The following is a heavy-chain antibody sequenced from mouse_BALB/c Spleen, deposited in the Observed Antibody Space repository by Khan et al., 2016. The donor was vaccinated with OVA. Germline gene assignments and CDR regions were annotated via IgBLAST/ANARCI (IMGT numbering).Heavy chain of an antibody. V-gene: IGHV3-2*02. D-gene: IGHD1-2*01. CDR1: GYSITSGYG. CDR3: ARTARIKY. Sequence: EVQLVESGPGLVKPSQSLSLTCTVTGYSITSGYGWNWIRQFPGNKLEWMGYISYSGSPNYNPSLKSRISITRDTSNNKFFLQLNSVTTEDTATYYCARTARIKYWGQGTTLTVSS. J-gene: IGHJ2*01. CDR2: ISYSGSP.